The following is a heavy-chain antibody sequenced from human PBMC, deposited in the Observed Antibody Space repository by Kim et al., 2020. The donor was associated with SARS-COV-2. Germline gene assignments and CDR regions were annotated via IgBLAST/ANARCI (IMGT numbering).Heavy chain of an antibody. CDR1: GGSISSYY. D-gene: IGHD6-13*01. J-gene: IGHJ4*01. CDR3: SRSTRIAAAGPEGNFHY. Sequence: SETLSLTCTVSGGSISSYYWSWIRQPPGKGLEWIGYIYYSGSTNYNPSLKSRVTISVDTSKNQFSLKLSSVTAADTAAYYCSRSTRIAAAGPEGNFHYWG. V-gene: IGHV4-59*13. CDR2: IYYSGST.